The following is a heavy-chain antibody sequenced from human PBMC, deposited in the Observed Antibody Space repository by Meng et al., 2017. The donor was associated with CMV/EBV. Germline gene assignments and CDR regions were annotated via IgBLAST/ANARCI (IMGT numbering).Heavy chain of an antibody. J-gene: IGHJ4*02. CDR3: ASGGVVVPDY. D-gene: IGHD2-2*01. V-gene: IGHV3-53*01. CDR1: GFTVSSNY. CDR2: IYSVGST. Sequence: GESLKISCAASGFTVSSNYMSWVRQAPGKGLEWASVIYSVGSTYYADSVKGRFTISRDNSKNTLYLQMNSLRAEDTAVYYCASGGVVVPDYWGQGTLVTVSS.